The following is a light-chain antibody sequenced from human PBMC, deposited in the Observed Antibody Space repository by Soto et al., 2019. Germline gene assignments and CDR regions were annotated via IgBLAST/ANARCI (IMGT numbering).Light chain of an antibody. CDR2: EVN. CDR1: SSDVGGYNY. J-gene: IGLJ1*01. CDR3: SSYGGRYNHV. Sequence: QSVLTQPHSASGSPGQSVTISCTGTSSDVGGYNYVSWYQQYPGKAPKLMIYEVNKRPSGVPDRFSGSKSGNTASLTVSGLQAEDEPAYYCSSYGGRYNHVFGTATKV. V-gene: IGLV2-8*01.